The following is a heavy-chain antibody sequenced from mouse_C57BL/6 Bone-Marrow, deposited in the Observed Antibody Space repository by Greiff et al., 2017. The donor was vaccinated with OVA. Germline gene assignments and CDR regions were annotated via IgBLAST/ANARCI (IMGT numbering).Heavy chain of an antibody. CDR1: GYTFTAYY. J-gene: IGHJ2*01. Sequence: VQLQQSGPVLVKPGASVKMSCKASGYTFTAYYMNWVTQSPGKSLEWIGVITPYNGGTSYNQKFKGKATLTVDKSSSTAYMELNSLTSEDSAVYYGARAFYGSRCFDYWGQGTTLTGSA. V-gene: IGHV1-19*01. CDR3: ARAFYGSRCFDY. D-gene: IGHD1-1*01. CDR2: ITPYNGGT.